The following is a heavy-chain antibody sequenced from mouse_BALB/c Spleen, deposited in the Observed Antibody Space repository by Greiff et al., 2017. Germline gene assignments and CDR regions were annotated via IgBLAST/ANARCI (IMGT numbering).Heavy chain of an antibody. Sequence: EVKVEESGGGLVQPGGSMKLSCVASGFTFSNYWMNWVRQSPEKGLEWVAEIRLKSNNYATHYAESVKGRFTISRDDSKSSVYLQMNNLRAEDTGIYYCTSTTVVDYYAMDYWGQGTSVTVSS. V-gene: IGHV6-6*02. CDR1: GFTFSNYW. J-gene: IGHJ4*01. CDR3: TSTTVVDYYAMDY. CDR2: IRLKSNNYAT. D-gene: IGHD1-1*01.